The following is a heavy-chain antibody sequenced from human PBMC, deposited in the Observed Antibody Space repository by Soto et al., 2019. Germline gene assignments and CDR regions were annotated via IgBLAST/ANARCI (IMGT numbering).Heavy chain of an antibody. CDR2: VYATGRS. Sequence: QVQLEESGPGLVKSSETLSLICRVSGASVRTNYWSWIRQPAGKGLEWIGRVYATGRSNYNPSLMNRATMSLDTSQNQFSLSLTSLTAADTATYYCARDPLPTESSAPWGRGILVTVSS. D-gene: IGHD3-22*01. V-gene: IGHV4-4*07. J-gene: IGHJ5*02. CDR3: ARDPLPTESSAP. CDR1: GASVRTNY.